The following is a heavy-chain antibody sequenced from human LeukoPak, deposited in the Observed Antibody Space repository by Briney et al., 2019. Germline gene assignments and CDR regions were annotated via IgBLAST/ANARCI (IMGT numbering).Heavy chain of an antibody. J-gene: IGHJ4*02. V-gene: IGHV1-3*01. CDR1: GYTFTSYV. Sequence: ASVKVSCKASGYTFTSYVIHWVRQAPGQRLEWMGWINAGSINTKYSQKFQGRVTITRDTSANTAYMELSSLRSEDTALYYCARGELDSTYTGFDFWGQGTLVTVSS. CDR3: ARGELDSTYTGFDF. CDR2: INAGSINT. D-gene: IGHD1-1*01.